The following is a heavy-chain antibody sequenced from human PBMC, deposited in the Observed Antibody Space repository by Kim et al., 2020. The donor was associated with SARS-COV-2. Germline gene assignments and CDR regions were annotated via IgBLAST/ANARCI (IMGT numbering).Heavy chain of an antibody. J-gene: IGHJ5*02. CDR2: ISNSSSTI. V-gene: IGHV3-48*02. CDR1: GFTFSSYS. Sequence: GGSLRLSCAASGFTFSSYSMNWVRQAPGKGLEWVSYISNSSSTIYYADSVKGRFTISRDNAKNSLYLQMNSLRDEDTAVYYCARDLTTVTTRGWFDPWGQGTLVTVSS. CDR3: ARDLTTVTTRGWFDP. D-gene: IGHD4-17*01.